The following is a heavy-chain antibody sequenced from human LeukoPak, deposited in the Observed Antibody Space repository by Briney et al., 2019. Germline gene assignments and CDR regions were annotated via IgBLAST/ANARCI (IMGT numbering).Heavy chain of an antibody. J-gene: IGHJ4*02. D-gene: IGHD5/OR15-5a*01. CDR2: SSGYSGNT. V-gene: IGHV1-18*01. CDR3: ARGAVSTHGFDH. CDR1: GYTFTSHD. Sequence: ASVKVSCKTSGYTFTSHDISWVRQAPGQGLEWMGWSSGYSGNTNHAQKFQGRVTMTTDTSTSTAYMELRSLRPDDTAVYYCARGAVSTHGFDHWGQGTLVTVSS.